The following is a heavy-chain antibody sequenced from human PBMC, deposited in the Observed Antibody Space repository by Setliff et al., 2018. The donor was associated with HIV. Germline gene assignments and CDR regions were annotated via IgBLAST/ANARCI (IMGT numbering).Heavy chain of an antibody. CDR3: ARRDGRSMNAFEI. D-gene: IGHD6-13*01. Sequence: GESLKISCKALDYTFTTYWIGWVRQKPGEGLEWMGIIYPDDSNIRYNPSFQSHVTISANKSIATAYLQVNDLKTSDTATYYCARRDGRSMNAFEIWGPGTMVTVSS. V-gene: IGHV5-51*01. CDR1: DYTFTTYW. J-gene: IGHJ3*02. CDR2: IYPDDSNI.